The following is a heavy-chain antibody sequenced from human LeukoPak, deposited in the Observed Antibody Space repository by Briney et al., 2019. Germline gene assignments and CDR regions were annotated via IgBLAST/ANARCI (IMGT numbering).Heavy chain of an antibody. CDR1: AYSFTRYW. Sequence: GESLKISCKGSAYSFTRYWIGWVRQMPGKGLEWMGIIYPGNSETRYSPSFQGRVIISADKSISTAYLQWSSLKASDTAMYYCARRTAMAYYFDYWGQGTLVTVSS. J-gene: IGHJ4*02. D-gene: IGHD5-18*01. CDR2: IYPGNSET. CDR3: ARRTAMAYYFDY. V-gene: IGHV5-51*01.